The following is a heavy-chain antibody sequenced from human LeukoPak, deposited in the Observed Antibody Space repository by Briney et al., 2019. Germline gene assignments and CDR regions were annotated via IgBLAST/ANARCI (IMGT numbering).Heavy chain of an antibody. Sequence: ASVKVSCKASGYTFTNYGVIWVRQAPGQGLEWMGWISTYNGNTNYAQHLQDRLTMTTDTSTRTAYMELRSLRSDDTAMYSCARGAPAYSSGWYYDYWGQGTLSPSPQ. CDR1: GYTFTNYG. CDR3: ARGAPAYSSGWYYDY. D-gene: IGHD6-19*01. V-gene: IGHV1-18*01. CDR2: ISTYNGNT. J-gene: IGHJ4*02.